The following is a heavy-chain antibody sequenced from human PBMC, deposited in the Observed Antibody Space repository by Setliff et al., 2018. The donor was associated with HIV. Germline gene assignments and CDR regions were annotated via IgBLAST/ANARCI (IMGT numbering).Heavy chain of an antibody. V-gene: IGHV3-48*01. D-gene: IGHD3-22*01. CDR1: EFTFSSYG. CDR2: ISSSGSTI. CDR3: ARGSRDSGYRY. Sequence: GGSLRLSCAASEFTFSSYGMHWVRQAPGKGLEWVSYISSSGSTIYYADSVKGRFIISRDNAKNSLYLQMNSLRAEDTAVYYCARGSRDSGYRYWGQGTLVTVSS. J-gene: IGHJ4*02.